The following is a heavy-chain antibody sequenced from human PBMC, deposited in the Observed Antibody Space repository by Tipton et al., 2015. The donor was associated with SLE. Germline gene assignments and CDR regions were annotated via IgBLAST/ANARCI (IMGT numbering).Heavy chain of an antibody. J-gene: IGHJ4*02. V-gene: IGHV4-39*07. Sequence: TLSLTCAVSGDFISSHSYSWGWIRQPPGKGLEWVVSILYSGSVYSNPSLQSRVTLSVDTSKNQFSLTLTSVTAADTAVYYCARHRYSTSMQVDYWGQGTLVTVSS. CDR1: GDFISSHSYS. D-gene: IGHD2/OR15-2a*01. CDR3: ARHRYSTSMQVDY. CDR2: ILYSGSV.